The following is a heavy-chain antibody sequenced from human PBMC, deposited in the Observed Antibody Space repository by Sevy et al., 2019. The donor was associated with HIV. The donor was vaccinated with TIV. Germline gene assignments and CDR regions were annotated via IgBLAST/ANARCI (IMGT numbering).Heavy chain of an antibody. D-gene: IGHD5-12*01. J-gene: IGHJ4*02. CDR1: GFTFDDYA. CDR2: ITRNSYEAYGGTT. CDR3: TRGLATADTPEYYFDD. V-gene: IGHV3-49*03. Sequence: GGSLRLSCTTSGFTFDDYAMNWFRQAPGKGLEWVAFITRNSYEAYGGTTDYAASVKGRFIISRDDSKSIAYLQMNSLKTEDTAVYYCTRGLATADTPEYYFDDWGQGTLVTVPS.